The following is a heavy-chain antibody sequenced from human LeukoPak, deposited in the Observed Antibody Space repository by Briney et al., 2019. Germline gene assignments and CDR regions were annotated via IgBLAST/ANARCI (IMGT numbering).Heavy chain of an antibody. Sequence: PSETLPLTCPVFGGSISSYYWSWIRQPPGKRLVWIGYIYYSGSTNYNPFLTSRVTISVDTSKNQFSLKLSSVTAADTAVYYCSGGPGGSYGQTPYWGQGTLVTVSS. CDR1: GGSISSYY. V-gene: IGHV4-59*01. J-gene: IGHJ4*02. CDR3: SGGPGGSYGQTPY. D-gene: IGHD3-10*01. CDR2: IYYSGST.